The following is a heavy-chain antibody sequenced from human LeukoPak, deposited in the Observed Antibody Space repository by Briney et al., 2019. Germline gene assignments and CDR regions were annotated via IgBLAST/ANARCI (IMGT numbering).Heavy chain of an antibody. CDR1: GFTVSSNY. CDR3: ASELFEYSSSSGYFQH. Sequence: GGSLRLSCAASGFTVSSNYMSWVRQAPGKGLEWVSVIYSGGSTYYADSVKGRFTISRDNSKNTLYLQMNSLRAEDTAVYYCASELFEYSSSSGYFQHWGQGTLVTVSS. J-gene: IGHJ1*01. D-gene: IGHD6-6*01. V-gene: IGHV3-66*01. CDR2: IYSGGST.